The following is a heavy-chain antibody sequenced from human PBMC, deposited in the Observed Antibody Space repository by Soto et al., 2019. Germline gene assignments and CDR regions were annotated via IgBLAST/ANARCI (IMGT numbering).Heavy chain of an antibody. V-gene: IGHV1-46*03. D-gene: IGHD3-22*01. J-gene: IGHJ4*02. CDR2: INPSGGST. CDR1: GYTLTSYY. Sequence: ASVKVSFKASGYTLTSYYMHWVRQAPGQGLEWMGIINPSGGSTSYAQKFQGRVTMTRDTSTSTVYMELSSLRSEDTAVYYCARDQYDSSGYYYAFDYWGQGTLVTVSS. CDR3: ARDQYDSSGYYYAFDY.